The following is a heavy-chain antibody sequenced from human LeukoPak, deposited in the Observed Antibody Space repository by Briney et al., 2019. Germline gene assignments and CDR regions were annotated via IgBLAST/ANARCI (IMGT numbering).Heavy chain of an antibody. D-gene: IGHD1-1*01. J-gene: IGHJ4*02. CDR2: INPNSGGT. CDR3: ARGPTGYYFDY. Sequence: ASVKVSCKASGYTFTGYYMHWVRQAPGQGLEWMGRINPNSGGTNYAQKFQGRVTMTRDTSTSTVYMELSSLRSEDTAVYYCARGPTGYYFDYWGQGTLVTVSS. CDR1: GYTFTGYY. V-gene: IGHV1-2*06.